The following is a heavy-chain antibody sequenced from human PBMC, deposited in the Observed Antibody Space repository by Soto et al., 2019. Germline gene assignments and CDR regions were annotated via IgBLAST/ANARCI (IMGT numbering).Heavy chain of an antibody. CDR2: INHSGST. Sequence: PSETLSLTCAVYGGSFSGYYWSWIRQPPGKGLEWIGEINHSGSTNYNPSLKSRVTISVDTSKNQFSLKLSSVTAADTAVYYCARSIRVCRCTNGVCYPPSYYYYGMDVWGQGTTVTVSS. D-gene: IGHD2-8*01. J-gene: IGHJ6*02. V-gene: IGHV4-34*01. CDR3: ARSIRVCRCTNGVCYPPSYYYYGMDV. CDR1: GGSFSGYY.